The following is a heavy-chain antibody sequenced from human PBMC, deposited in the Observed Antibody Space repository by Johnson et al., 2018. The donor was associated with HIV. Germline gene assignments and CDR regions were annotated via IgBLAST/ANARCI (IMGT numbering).Heavy chain of an antibody. CDR2: IYSGGST. Sequence: EVQLVESGGGLIQPGGSPRLSCAASGFIVSSNCMTWVRQAPGKGLEWVSVIYSGGSTYYTDSVKGRFTISRENSKNTVYLQMNSLRAEDTAVYYCARVGVGATGLGTGADAFDIWGQGTMVTVSS. CDR1: GFIVSSNC. J-gene: IGHJ3*02. V-gene: IGHV3-53*01. D-gene: IGHD1-26*01. CDR3: ARVGVGATGLGTGADAFDI.